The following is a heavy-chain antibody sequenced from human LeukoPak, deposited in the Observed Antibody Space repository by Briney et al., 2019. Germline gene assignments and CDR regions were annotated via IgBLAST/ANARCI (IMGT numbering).Heavy chain of an antibody. J-gene: IGHJ4*02. CDR3: ARGSIRLGELSLDY. Sequence: GGSLRLSCAASGFTVSSNYMSWVRQAPGKGLEWVSVIYSGGSTYYADSVKGRFTISRDNSKNTLYLQMNSLRAEDTAVYYCARGSIRLGELSLDYGGQGTLVTVSS. CDR1: GFTVSSNY. V-gene: IGHV3-66*01. D-gene: IGHD3-16*02. CDR2: IYSGGST.